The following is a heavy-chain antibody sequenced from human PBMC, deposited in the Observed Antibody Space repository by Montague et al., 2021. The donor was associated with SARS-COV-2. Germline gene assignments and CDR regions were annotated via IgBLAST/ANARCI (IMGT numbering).Heavy chain of an antibody. J-gene: IGHJ4*02. V-gene: IGHV4-34*01. Sequence: SETLSLTCAVYGGSFSGYYWSWIRQPPGKGLEWIGEINHSGSTNYNPSLKSRVTISVDTSKNQFSLKLSSVTAADTAVYYCARVTRTINLLWFGDRSIRYYFDYWGQGTLVTVSS. CDR2: INHSGST. D-gene: IGHD3-10*01. CDR3: ARVTRTINLLWFGDRSIRYYFDY. CDR1: GGSFSGYY.